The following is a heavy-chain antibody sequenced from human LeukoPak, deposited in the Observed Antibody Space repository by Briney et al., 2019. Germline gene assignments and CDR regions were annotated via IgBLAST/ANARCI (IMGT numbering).Heavy chain of an antibody. CDR2: IFIGGAT. V-gene: IGHV3-53*01. Sequence: GGSLRLSCVASGVSVSTNYMSWVRQAPGKGLEWVSLIFIGGATHYADSVKGRFTISRDSTKNTLYLQMNSLRAEDTAVYYCAGDSRLSYYDTSGYYSDWGQGTLVTVSS. J-gene: IGHJ4*02. CDR3: AGDSRLSYYDTSGYYSD. D-gene: IGHD3-22*01. CDR1: GVSVSTNY.